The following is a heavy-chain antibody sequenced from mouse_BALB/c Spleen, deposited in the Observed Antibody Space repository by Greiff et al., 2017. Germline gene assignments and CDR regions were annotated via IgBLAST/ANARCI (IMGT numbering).Heavy chain of an antibody. D-gene: IGHD6-1*01. CDR2: ISYSGST. CDR1: GYSITSDYA. V-gene: IGHV3-2*02. Sequence: VQLQQSGPGLVKPSQSLSLTCTVTGYSITSDYAWNWIRQVPGNKLEWMGYISYSGSTSYNTSLKSRISITRDTSKNQFFLQLNSVATEDTATYYCARAGIATRYFDYWGQGNTRTVSS. J-gene: IGHJ2*01. CDR3: ARAGIATRYFDY.